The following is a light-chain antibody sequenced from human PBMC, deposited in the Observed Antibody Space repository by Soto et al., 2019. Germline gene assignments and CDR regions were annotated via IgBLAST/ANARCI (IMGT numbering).Light chain of an antibody. CDR2: SDN. V-gene: IGLV1-44*01. Sequence: QSVLTQPPSASGTPWQRVTISCSGSSSNIGSNTANWYQQLPGTAPKLLIYSDNQRPSGVPDRFSGSKSGTSASLAISGLQSEDEADYYCEAWDDSLRGYVFGTGTKVTVL. CDR3: EAWDDSLRGYV. CDR1: SSNIGSNT. J-gene: IGLJ1*01.